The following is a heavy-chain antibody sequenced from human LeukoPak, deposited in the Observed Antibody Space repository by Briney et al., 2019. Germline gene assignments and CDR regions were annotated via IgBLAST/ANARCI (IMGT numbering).Heavy chain of an antibody. CDR1: GGSFSGYY. Sequence: SETLSLTCAVYGGSFSGYYWSWIRRPPGKGLEWIGEINHSGSTNYNPSLKSRVTISVDTSKNQFSLKLSSVTAADTAVYYCARETIAAPDYWGQGTLVTVSS. CDR3: ARETIAAPDY. D-gene: IGHD6-6*01. CDR2: INHSGST. J-gene: IGHJ4*02. V-gene: IGHV4-34*01.